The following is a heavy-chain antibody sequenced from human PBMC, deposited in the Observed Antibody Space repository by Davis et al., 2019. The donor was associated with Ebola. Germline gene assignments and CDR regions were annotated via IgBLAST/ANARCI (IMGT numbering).Heavy chain of an antibody. CDR1: GYTFTSYD. D-gene: IGHD4-17*01. J-gene: IGHJ4*02. CDR3: ARGNDYGDYPYDY. Sequence: AASVKVSCKASGYTFTSYDINWVRQATGQGLEWMGWMNPNSGNTGYAQKFQGRVTMTRNTSISTTYMELSSLRSEDTAVYYCARGNDYGDYPYDYWGQGTLVTVSS. CDR2: MNPNSGNT. V-gene: IGHV1-8*01.